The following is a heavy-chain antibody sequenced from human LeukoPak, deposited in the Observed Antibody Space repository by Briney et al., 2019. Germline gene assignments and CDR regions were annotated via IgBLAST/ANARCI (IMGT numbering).Heavy chain of an antibody. CDR3: ARGRGYSSQGIYYYYYYMDV. D-gene: IGHD6-13*01. V-gene: IGHV4-39*07. CDR2: IYYSGST. CDR1: GGSISSSSYY. J-gene: IGHJ6*03. Sequence: ASETLSLTCTVSGGSISSSSYYWGWIRQPPGKGLEWIGSIYYSGSTYYNPSLKSRVTISVDTSKNQFSLKLSSVTAADTAVYYCARGRGYSSQGIYYYYYYMDVWGKGTTVTVSS.